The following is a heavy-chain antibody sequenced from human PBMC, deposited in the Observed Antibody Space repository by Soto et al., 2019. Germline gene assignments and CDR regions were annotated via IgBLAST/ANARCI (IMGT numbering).Heavy chain of an antibody. V-gene: IGHV1-69*01. CDR1: GGAFNNYI. CDR3: ARGRDQPPVGLYFDS. J-gene: IGHJ4*02. CDR2: IIPMFGTP. D-gene: IGHD1-26*01. Sequence: QVQLVQSGAEVKKPGSSVKVSCKASGGAFNNYIFDWVRQATGQGLEWMGGIIPMFGTPKYAQTFQDRGTISADVSTGTVYMGLTSLRFDDTAVYYCARGRDQPPVGLYFDSWGEGTRVTVSS.